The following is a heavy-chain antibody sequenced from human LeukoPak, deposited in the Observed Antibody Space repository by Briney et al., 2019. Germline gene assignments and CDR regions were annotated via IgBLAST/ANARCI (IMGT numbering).Heavy chain of an antibody. CDR3: ASHKRGYSGYANYYYYGMDV. J-gene: IGHJ6*02. Sequence: SETLSLTCAVYGGSFSGYYWSWIRQPPGKGLEWIGEINHNGSTNYNPSLKSRVTISVDTSKNQFSLKLSSVTAADTAVYYCASHKRGYSGYANYYYYGMDVWGQGTTVTVSS. D-gene: IGHD5-12*01. CDR1: GGSFSGYY. CDR2: INHNGST. V-gene: IGHV4-34*01.